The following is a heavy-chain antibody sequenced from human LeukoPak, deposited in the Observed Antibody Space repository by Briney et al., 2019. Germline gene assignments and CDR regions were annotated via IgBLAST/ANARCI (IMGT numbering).Heavy chain of an antibody. CDR2: IYYSGST. D-gene: IGHD3-22*01. CDR1: GGSISNYY. Sequence: SETLSLTCTVSGGSISNYYWSWIRQPPGKGLEWIGYIYYSGSTDYNPSLKSRVTISVDTSKNQFSLKLSSVTAADTAVYYCARVRYYYDSSGYLNYYMDVWGKGTTVTVSS. J-gene: IGHJ6*03. CDR3: ARVRYYYDSSGYLNYYMDV. V-gene: IGHV4-59*01.